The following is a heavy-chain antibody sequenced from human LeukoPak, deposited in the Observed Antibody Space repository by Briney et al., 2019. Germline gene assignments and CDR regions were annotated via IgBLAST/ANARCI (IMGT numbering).Heavy chain of an antibody. CDR2: ISGDGRDI. J-gene: IGHJ6*03. V-gene: IGHV3-21*01. CDR1: AFTFSSYG. CDR3: ARDPYSGNYGNYYYYYMDV. Sequence: GGTLRLSCAASAFTFSSYGMSWVRQAPGKGLEWVSAISGDGRDIFYADAVKGRFTISRDNAKDSLYLQMNSLGPEDTAVYYCARDPYSGNYGNYYYYYMDVWGKGTTVTISS. D-gene: IGHD1-26*01.